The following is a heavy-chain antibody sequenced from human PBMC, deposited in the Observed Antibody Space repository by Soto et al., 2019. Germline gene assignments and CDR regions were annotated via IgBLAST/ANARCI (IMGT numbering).Heavy chain of an antibody. Sequence: PGGALRLSCADSGFTFSNAWMSWVRQAPGKGLEWVGRIKSKTDGGTTDYAAPVKGRFTISRDDSKNTLCLQMNSPKTEDTAVYYCTTDRGLQLLWFGEFTSHGMDVWGQGTTVTVSS. V-gene: IGHV3-15*01. CDR1: GFTFSNAW. CDR3: TTDRGLQLLWFGEFTSHGMDV. D-gene: IGHD3-10*01. CDR2: IKSKTDGGTT. J-gene: IGHJ6*02.